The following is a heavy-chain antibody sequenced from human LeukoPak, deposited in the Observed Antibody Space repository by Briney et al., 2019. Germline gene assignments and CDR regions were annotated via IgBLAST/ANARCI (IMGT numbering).Heavy chain of an antibody. V-gene: IGHV3-48*03. CDR1: GFDLNTYE. J-gene: IGHJ5*02. Sequence: PGGSLRLSCVASGFDLNTYEMNWVRQAPGKGLEWIADITISGHTKNYADSVKGRFTISRDNAGTSLYLQMNSLRVEDTGVYYCARGDPHADPWGQGTLVTVSS. CDR2: ITISGHTK. CDR3: ARGDPHADP.